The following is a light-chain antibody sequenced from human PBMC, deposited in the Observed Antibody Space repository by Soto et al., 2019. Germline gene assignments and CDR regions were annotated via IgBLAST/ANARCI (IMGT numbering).Light chain of an antibody. Sequence: EIVLTQSPGTLSLSPGERATLSCRASQTVGVRLAWYQHKPGQAPRLLISGASTRAAGISDRFRGSGSGTEFTLTISSLRSEDSAIYYCQQYFEWPPMTFGQGTKVDIK. CDR1: QTVGVR. CDR2: GAS. CDR3: QQYFEWPPMT. J-gene: IGKJ1*01. V-gene: IGKV3-15*01.